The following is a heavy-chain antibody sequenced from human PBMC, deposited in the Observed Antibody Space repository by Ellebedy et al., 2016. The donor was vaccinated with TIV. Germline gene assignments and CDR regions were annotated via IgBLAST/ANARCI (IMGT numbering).Heavy chain of an antibody. V-gene: IGHV1-8*02. CDR1: GGTFSSYA. D-gene: IGHD3-3*01. Sequence: ASVKVSXXASGGTFSSYAISWVRQAPGQGLEWMGWISVYNGNRNYARKFQGRVTMTRNTSISTAYMELSSLRSEDTAVYYCARGQGRFLEWSDAFDIWGQGTMVTVSS. CDR2: ISVYNGNR. J-gene: IGHJ3*02. CDR3: ARGQGRFLEWSDAFDI.